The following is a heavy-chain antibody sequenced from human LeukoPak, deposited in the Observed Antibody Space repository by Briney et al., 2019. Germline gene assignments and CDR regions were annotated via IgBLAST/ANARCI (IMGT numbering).Heavy chain of an antibody. D-gene: IGHD6-13*01. CDR2: IYSGGST. CDR3: ARDHLGRAATGPSLVD. Sequence: SGGSLRLSCAASGFTVSSNYMSWVRQAPGKGLEWVSVIYSGGSTYYADSVKGRFTISRDNSKNTLYLQMNSLRAEDTAVYYCARDHLGRAATGPSLVDWGHGTLVTVSS. J-gene: IGHJ4*01. V-gene: IGHV3-53*01. CDR1: GFTVSSNY.